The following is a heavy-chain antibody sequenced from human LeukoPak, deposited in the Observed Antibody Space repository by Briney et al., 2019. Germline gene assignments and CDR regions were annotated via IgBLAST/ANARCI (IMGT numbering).Heavy chain of an antibody. CDR2: IRFDGSNK. D-gene: IGHD2-2*01. V-gene: IGHV3-30*02. CDR1: GFTFSRYG. Sequence: GGSLRLSCAASGFTFSRYGMHWVRQAPGKGLEWVAFIRFDGSNKYYVGSVKGRFTISRDNSKNSLYLQMNSLRAEDTAVYYCAKGQYCSSTSCSRLAFDIWGQGTMVAVSS. CDR3: AKGQYCSSTSCSRLAFDI. J-gene: IGHJ3*02.